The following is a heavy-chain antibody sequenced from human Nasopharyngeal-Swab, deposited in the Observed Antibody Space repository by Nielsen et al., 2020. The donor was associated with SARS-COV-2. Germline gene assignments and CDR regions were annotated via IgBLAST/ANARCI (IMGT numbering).Heavy chain of an antibody. Sequence: SETLSLTCTVSGGSISSGGYYWSWIRQHPGKGLEWIGYITDSGTTFYNPSLKSRLTMSVDTSKDQFSLKLTSLTATDTAVYFCARGSDSWGWFDPWGQGTLVTVSS. D-gene: IGHD3-16*01. J-gene: IGHJ5*02. CDR2: ITDSGTT. CDR3: ARGSDSWGWFDP. V-gene: IGHV4-30-4*08. CDR1: GGSISSGGYY.